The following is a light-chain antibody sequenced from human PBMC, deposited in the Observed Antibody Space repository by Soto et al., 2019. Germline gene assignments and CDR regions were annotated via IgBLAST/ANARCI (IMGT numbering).Light chain of an antibody. CDR1: QSVSSN. CDR3: QQYNTWLT. Sequence: EIIMTQSPATLSASPGERATLSCRASQSVSSNLAWYQQKPGQAPRLLIYGASTRATGIPARFSGSGSGTEFTLTISSLQSEDFAVYYCQQYNTWLTFGGGTKVEIK. CDR2: GAS. V-gene: IGKV3-15*01. J-gene: IGKJ4*01.